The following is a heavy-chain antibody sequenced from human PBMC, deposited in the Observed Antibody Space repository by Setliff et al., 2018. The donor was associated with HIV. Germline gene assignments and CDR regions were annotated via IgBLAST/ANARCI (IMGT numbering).Heavy chain of an antibody. CDR2: IVVGSGNT. D-gene: IGHD3-22*01. V-gene: IGHV1-58*01. J-gene: IGHJ4*02. CDR3: AVDLGDYYYDTTDYYYGGGLGY. Sequence: AASVKVSCKASRFTFTSAAVQWVRQARGQRPEWIGWIVVGSGNTKYAQRFQERVTITRDMSTRTAYMELSSLRSEDTAVYYCAVDLGDYYYDTTDYYYGGGLGYWGQGTLVTVPQ. CDR1: RFTFTSAA.